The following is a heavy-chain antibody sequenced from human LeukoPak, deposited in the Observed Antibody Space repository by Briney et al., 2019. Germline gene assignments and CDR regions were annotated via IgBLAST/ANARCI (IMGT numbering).Heavy chain of an antibody. CDR2: MNPNSGNT. V-gene: IGHV1-8*03. J-gene: IGHJ4*02. CDR1: GYTFTSYD. D-gene: IGHD1-26*01. Sequence: ASVKVSCKASGYTFTSYDINWVRQATGQGLEWMGWMNPNSGNTGYAQKFQGRVTITRNTSISTAYMELSSLRSEDTAVCYCARGISYLSPVDYWGQGTLVTVSS. CDR3: ARGISYLSPVDY.